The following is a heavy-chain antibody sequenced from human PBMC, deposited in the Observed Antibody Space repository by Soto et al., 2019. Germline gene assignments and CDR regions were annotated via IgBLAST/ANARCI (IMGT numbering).Heavy chain of an antibody. J-gene: IGHJ4*02. CDR2: ISGSGGST. D-gene: IGHD6-13*01. V-gene: IGHV3-23*01. Sequence: GVSLRLSCAASGFTFSDYAMSWVRQAPGKGLEWVSAISGSGGSTYYADSVKGRFTISRDKSKNTLYLHMNSLRAEDTALYYCAKSFSSNWYDYFDYWGQGSLVTVSS. CDR3: AKSFSSNWYDYFDY. CDR1: GFTFSDYA.